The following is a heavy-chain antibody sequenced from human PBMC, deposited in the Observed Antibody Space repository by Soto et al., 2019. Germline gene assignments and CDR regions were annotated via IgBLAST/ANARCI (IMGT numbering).Heavy chain of an antibody. J-gene: IGHJ4*02. CDR1: GGSISSYY. CDR3: ARHKVWFGDYGFDY. V-gene: IGHV4-59*08. D-gene: IGHD4-17*01. CDR2: IYYSGST. Sequence: PSETLSLTCTVSGGSISSYYWSWIRQPPGKGLEWIGYIYYSGSTNYNPSLKSRVTISVDTSKNQFSLKLSSVTAADTAVYYCARHKVWFGDYGFDYWGQGTLVTVFS.